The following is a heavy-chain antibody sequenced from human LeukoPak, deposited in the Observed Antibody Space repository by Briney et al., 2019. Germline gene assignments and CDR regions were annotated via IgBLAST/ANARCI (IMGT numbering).Heavy chain of an antibody. Sequence: SVKVSCKASGGTFSSYATSWVRQAPGQGLEWMGGIIPIFGTANYAQKFQGRVTITADESTSTAYMELSSLRSEDTAVYYCARDYYGSGSYYKPFDYWGQGTLVTVSS. D-gene: IGHD3-10*01. CDR1: GGTFSSYA. J-gene: IGHJ4*02. V-gene: IGHV1-69*13. CDR3: ARDYYGSGSYYKPFDY. CDR2: IIPIFGTA.